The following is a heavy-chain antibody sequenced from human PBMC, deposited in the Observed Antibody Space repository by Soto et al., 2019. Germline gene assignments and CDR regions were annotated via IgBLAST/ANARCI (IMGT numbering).Heavy chain of an antibody. Sequence: EVQLVESGGGLVQPWGSLRLSCAASGFTFSNYWMYWVRQAPGKGLVWVSRVNNDGTDTTHADSVKGRFTISRDNAENTLYLQINSPRAEDTAVYYCARGGLQHALDVWGQGSTVTVSS. CDR3: ARGGLQHALDV. D-gene: IGHD6-13*01. CDR1: GFTFSNYW. J-gene: IGHJ6*02. CDR2: VNNDGTDT. V-gene: IGHV3-74*03.